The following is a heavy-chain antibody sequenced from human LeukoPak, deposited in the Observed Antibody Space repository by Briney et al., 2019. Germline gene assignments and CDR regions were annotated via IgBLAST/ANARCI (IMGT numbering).Heavy chain of an antibody. Sequence: SETLSLTCTVSRGSISSYYWTWIRQPPGKGLEWIGYIYNSGSANYNSSLKSRVTMSVDTSKKQLSLKLSSVTAADTAVYYCASSRNHLYYYHYGMDVWGQGTTVTVSS. V-gene: IGHV4-59*08. J-gene: IGHJ6*02. CDR1: RGSISSYY. CDR3: ASSRNHLYYYHYGMDV. CDR2: IYNSGSA.